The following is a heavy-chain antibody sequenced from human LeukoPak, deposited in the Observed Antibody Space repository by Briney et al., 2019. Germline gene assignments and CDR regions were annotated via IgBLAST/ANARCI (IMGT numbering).Heavy chain of an antibody. CDR1: GYTFTNYY. J-gene: IGHJ6*02. CDR3: ARDQGTTIPHHFYYSGMDV. D-gene: IGHD4-11*01. CDR2: INPSGGST. V-gene: IGHV1-46*01. Sequence: ASVKVSCKASGYTFTNYYMHWVRQAPGQGLEWMGIINPSGGSTSYAQKFQGRVTMTRDTSTSTVYMELSSLRSEDTAVYYCARDQGTTIPHHFYYSGMDVWGQGTTVTVSS.